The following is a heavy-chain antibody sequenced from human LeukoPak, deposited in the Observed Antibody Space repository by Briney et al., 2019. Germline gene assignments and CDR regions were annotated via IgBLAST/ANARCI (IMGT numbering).Heavy chain of an antibody. CDR1: GFTFSNGW. V-gene: IGHV3-15*01. Sequence: PGGSLRLSCAASGFTFSNGWMSWVRQAPGKGLEWVGRIKSKSERGTTDYAAPVKGRFTISRDDSKNTLYLQMNSLRAEDTAVYYCAKDISRKLTTGTTFDPRYWGQGTLVTVSS. CDR3: AKDISRKLTTGTTFDPRY. D-gene: IGHD1-1*01. CDR2: IKSKSERGTT. J-gene: IGHJ4*02.